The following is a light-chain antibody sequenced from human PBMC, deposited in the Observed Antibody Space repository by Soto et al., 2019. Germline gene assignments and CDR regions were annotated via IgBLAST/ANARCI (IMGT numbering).Light chain of an antibody. J-gene: IGLJ2*01. CDR1: SSDVGGYNY. CDR3: SSYTTSSTRV. CDR2: EVS. V-gene: IGLV2-14*01. Sequence: QSALTQPASVSGSPGQSITIPCSGTSSDVGGYNYVSWYQQYPGKAPKLMIYEVSNRPSGVSNRFSGSKSGNTASLTISGLQAEDEADYYCSSYTTSSTRVFGGGTKLTVL.